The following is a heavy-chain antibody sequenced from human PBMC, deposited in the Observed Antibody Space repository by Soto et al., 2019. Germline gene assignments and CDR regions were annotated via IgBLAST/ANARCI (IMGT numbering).Heavy chain of an antibody. CDR1: GGSISSYY. D-gene: IGHD1-1*01. CDR3: AREGLRRTTETNDAFDI. V-gene: IGHV4-59*01. J-gene: IGHJ3*02. Sequence: SETLSLTCTVSGGSISSYYCILSGHPPLKWLEWIVYIYYSGSTNYNPSLKSRVTISVDTSKNQFSLKLSSVTAADTAVYYCAREGLRRTTETNDAFDIWGQGTMVTVSS. CDR2: IYYSGST.